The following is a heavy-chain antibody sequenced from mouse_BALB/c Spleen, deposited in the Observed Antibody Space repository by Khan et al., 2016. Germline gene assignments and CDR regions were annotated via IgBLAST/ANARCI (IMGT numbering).Heavy chain of an antibody. J-gene: IGHJ4*01. CDR3: RRDAMDY. CDR1: GYSFTGYY. V-gene: IGHV1-26*01. CDR2: VNPNNGGT. Sequence: VQLKQSGPDLVKPGASVKISCKASGYSFTGYYIYWVKQSHGNSLEWIGRVNPNNGGTSYNQKFKGKAVLTIDKSSTTAYMELRSLPSEESAVYYGRRDAMDYWGQGTSVTVSS.